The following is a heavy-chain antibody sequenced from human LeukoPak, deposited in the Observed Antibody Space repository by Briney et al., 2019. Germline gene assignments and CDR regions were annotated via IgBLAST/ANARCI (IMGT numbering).Heavy chain of an antibody. CDR3: AHSLRRPSCSGGNCYYFDY. CDR2: IVWDGNR. V-gene: IGHV2-5*02. D-gene: IGHD2-15*01. Sequence: SGPTLVHPRPTLSLTCTITGFSITTNGVGVGWILQAPGKAMEWLAIIVWDGNRRYNSSLRSRLTITGDNSKNQVALTMTNMDPVDTATYFCAHSLRRPSCSGGNCYYFDYWGQGTLVTVSS. CDR1: GFSITTNGVG. J-gene: IGHJ4*02.